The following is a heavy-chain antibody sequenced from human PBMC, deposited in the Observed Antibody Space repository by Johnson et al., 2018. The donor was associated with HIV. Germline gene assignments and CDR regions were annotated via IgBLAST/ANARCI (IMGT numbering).Heavy chain of an antibody. V-gene: IGHV3-66*01. CDR2: IYSGGSP. CDR1: GFTFSNYS. J-gene: IGHJ3*01. CDR3: ARGVSSGYYANAFDV. Sequence: VQLVESGGGLVQPGGSLRLSCAASGFTFSNYSMSWVRQAPGKGLEWVSVIYSGGSPYYADSVKGRFTISRDNSKNTLYLQMNSLRAEDTALYYCARGVSSGYYANAFDVWGQGTMATVSS. D-gene: IGHD3-22*01.